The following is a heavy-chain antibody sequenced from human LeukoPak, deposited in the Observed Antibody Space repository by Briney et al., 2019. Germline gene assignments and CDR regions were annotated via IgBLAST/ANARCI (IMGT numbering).Heavy chain of an antibody. Sequence: GGSLRLPCAASGFTFSSYAMSWVRQAPGKGLEWVSAISGSGGSTYYADSVKGRFTISRDNAKNTLYLQMNALRVEDTAVYYCATSPVISRDWGQGTLVTVSS. CDR2: ISGSGGST. D-gene: IGHD2-21*01. V-gene: IGHV3-23*01. CDR3: ATSPVISRD. J-gene: IGHJ4*02. CDR1: GFTFSSYA.